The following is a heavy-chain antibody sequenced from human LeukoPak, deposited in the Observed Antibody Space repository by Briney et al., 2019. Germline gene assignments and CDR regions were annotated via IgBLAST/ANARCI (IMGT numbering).Heavy chain of an antibody. Sequence: PGGSLRLSCAASGFTFSTYAIHWVRQAPGKGLEWVAVISYDGSNKYYADSVKGRFTISRDNSKNTLYLQMNSLRAEDTAVYYCAREMAYSSSSSYYYYYMDVWGKGTTVTVSS. CDR3: AREMAYSSSSSYYYYYMDV. CDR2: ISYDGSNK. J-gene: IGHJ6*03. D-gene: IGHD6-6*01. V-gene: IGHV3-30*04. CDR1: GFTFSTYA.